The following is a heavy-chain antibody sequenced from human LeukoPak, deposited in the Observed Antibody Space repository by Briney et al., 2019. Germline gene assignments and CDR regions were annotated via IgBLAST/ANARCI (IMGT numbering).Heavy chain of an antibody. CDR3: ATGYLPIAAAGTGLGMDV. V-gene: IGHV1-24*01. CDR2: FDPDDGEK. D-gene: IGHD6-13*01. J-gene: IGHJ6*02. CDR1: GYTLPQLS. Sequence: ASLKVSCKVSGYTLPQLSMHSVRQAAGKGLEWMGGFDPDDGEKIYAQTFEGRVTMTEQASTHTACIELSRLRSEDTAVHYLATGYLPIAAAGTGLGMDVWGQGTTVTVSS.